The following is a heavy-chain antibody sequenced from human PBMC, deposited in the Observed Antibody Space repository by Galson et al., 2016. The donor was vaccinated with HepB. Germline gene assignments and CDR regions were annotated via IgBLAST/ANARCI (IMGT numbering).Heavy chain of an antibody. CDR3: ARGGGTTVAPPYY. Sequence: SVKVSCKASGYTFTGHYMHWVRQAPGQGLEGMGWLNPNSGGTKYAQRLQGRVPMTRDPSIRPADMELSRLRSYATAVYYCARGGGTTVAPPYYWGQGTLATGSS. J-gene: IGHJ4*02. V-gene: IGHV1-2*02. CDR2: LNPNSGGT. CDR1: GYTFTGHY. D-gene: IGHD1-1*01.